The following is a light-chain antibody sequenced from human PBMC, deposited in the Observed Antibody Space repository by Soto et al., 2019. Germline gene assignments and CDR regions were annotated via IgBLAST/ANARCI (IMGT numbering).Light chain of an antibody. Sequence: QSVLTQPASVSGSPGQSITISCTGTSSDVGNYNLVSWYQHHPGTAPKLMVYEVTKRPSGVSSRFSGSKSGNTASLTISGLLAEDDAEYYCCSAANRPSAVVFGGGTKLTVL. V-gene: IGLV2-23*02. CDR1: SSDVGNYNL. CDR3: CSAANRPSAVV. J-gene: IGLJ2*01. CDR2: EVT.